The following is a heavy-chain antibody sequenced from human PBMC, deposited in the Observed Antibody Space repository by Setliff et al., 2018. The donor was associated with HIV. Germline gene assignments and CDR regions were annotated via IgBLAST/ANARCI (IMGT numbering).Heavy chain of an antibody. J-gene: IGHJ2*01. V-gene: IGHV1-69*06. CDR1: GGTFSSYA. Sequence: AASVKVSCKASGGTFSSYAISWVRQAPGQGLEWMGRIIPLFGTENYAQKFQGRVTITADKFTTTAYMELSSLRSDDTAVYYCARGHSSSTNWFFDLWGRGTLVTVSS. CDR3: ARGHSSSTNWFFDL. D-gene: IGHD6-6*01. CDR2: IIPLFGTE.